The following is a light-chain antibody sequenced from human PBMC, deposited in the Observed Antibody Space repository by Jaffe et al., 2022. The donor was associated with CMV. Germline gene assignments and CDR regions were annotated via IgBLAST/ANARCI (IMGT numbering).Light chain of an antibody. J-gene: IGLJ3*02. Sequence: SYELTQPPSVSVSPGQTARITCSGDALAKQYAYWYQQKPGQAPVLVIYKDNERPSGIPERFSGSSSGTTVTLAISGVQAEDEADYYCQSTDSFGPYPVFGGGTQLTVL. CDR1: ALAKQY. CDR2: KDN. CDR3: QSTDSFGPYPV. V-gene: IGLV3-25*03.